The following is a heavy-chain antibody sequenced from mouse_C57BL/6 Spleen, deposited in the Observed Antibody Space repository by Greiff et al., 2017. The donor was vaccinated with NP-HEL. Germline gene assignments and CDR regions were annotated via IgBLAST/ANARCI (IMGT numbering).Heavy chain of an antibody. CDR2: ISSGSSTI. CDR3: SRDYYGSSPWFAY. CDR1: GFTFSDYG. D-gene: IGHD1-1*01. J-gene: IGHJ3*01. Sequence: EVQRVESGGGLVKPGGSLKLSCAASGFTFSDYGMHWVRQAPEKGLEWVAYISSGSSTIYYADTVKGRFTISRDNAKNTLFLQMTSLRSEDTAMYYWSRDYYGSSPWFAYWGQRTLVTVSA. V-gene: IGHV5-17*01.